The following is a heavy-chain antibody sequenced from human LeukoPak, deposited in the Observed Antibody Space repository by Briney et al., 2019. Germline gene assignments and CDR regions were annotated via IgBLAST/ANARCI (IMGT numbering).Heavy chain of an antibody. CDR1: GGSISGYY. J-gene: IGHJ4*02. CDR2: IYYRGTS. V-gene: IGHV4-59*08. D-gene: IGHD2-15*01. CDR3: ARHYCSGGNCYYFDH. Sequence: PSETLSLTCTVSGGSISGYYWSWIRQPPGQGLEWIGFIYYRGTSKYNPSPMSRVTMSVDTSKNQVSLKLSSVTAADTAVYYCARHYCSGGNCYYFDHWGQGTLVTVSS.